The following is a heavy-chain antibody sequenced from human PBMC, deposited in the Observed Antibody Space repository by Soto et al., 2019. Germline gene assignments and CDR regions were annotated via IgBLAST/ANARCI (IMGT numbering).Heavy chain of an antibody. CDR3: ARVGARVGESDHPYYYGMDV. CDR2: IKQDGSEK. V-gene: IGHV3-7*01. CDR1: GFTFSSYW. Sequence: GGSLRLSCAASGFTFSSYWMSWVRQAPGKGLEWVANIKQDGSEKYYVDSVKGRFTISRDNAKNSLYLQMNSLRAEDTAVYYCARVGARVGESDHPYYYGMDVWGQGTTVTVSS. J-gene: IGHJ6*02. D-gene: IGHD3-10*01.